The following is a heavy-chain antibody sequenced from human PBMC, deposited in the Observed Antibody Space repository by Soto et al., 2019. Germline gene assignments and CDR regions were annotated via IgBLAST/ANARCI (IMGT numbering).Heavy chain of an antibody. CDR1: GFTFSSYA. CDR2: ISYDGSNK. V-gene: IGHV3-30-3*01. CDR3: AGAGIRQQCIGEY. J-gene: IGHJ4*02. Sequence: WGSLRLSCAASGFTFSSYAMHWFRQAPGKGLEWVAVISYDGSNKYYADSVKGRFTISRDNSKNTLYLQMNSLRAEDTAVYYCAGAGIRQQCIGEYWGQGTLDSVSS. D-gene: IGHD6-19*01.